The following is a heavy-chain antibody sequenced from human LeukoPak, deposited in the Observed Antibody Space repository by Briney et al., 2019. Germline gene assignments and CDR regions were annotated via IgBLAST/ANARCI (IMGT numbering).Heavy chain of an antibody. J-gene: IGHJ3*02. D-gene: IGHD4-17*01. CDR2: INSDGRST. CDR3: VRDRAVSPFPPDAFDM. V-gene: IGHV3-74*01. CDR1: GFTFSNYW. Sequence: GGSLRLSCAASGFTFSNYWMHWVRQAPGKGLVWVSRINSDGRSTKYADSVKGRFTISRDNAKNTLYLQMNSPRAEDTAVYYCVRDRAVSPFPPDAFDMWGQGTMVTVAS.